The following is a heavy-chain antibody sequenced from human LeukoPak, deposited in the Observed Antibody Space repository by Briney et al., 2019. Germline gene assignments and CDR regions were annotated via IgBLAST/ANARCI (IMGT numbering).Heavy chain of an antibody. Sequence: SETLSLPCTVSEGPISGYYSSWIRQPPGKALDWIGFIFSCGSTSYNPSLKSRVTIPVDTSKNPASLTPNTITAADTATYYSARHSPGSFDVFWGQGTLVTVSS. CDR1: EGPISGYY. D-gene: IGHD3-9*01. J-gene: IGHJ4*02. V-gene: IGHV4-59*08. CDR3: ARHSPGSFDVF. CDR2: IFSCGST.